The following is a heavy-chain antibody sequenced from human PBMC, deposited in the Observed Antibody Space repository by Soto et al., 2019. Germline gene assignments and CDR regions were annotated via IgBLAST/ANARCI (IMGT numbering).Heavy chain of an antibody. Sequence: EVQLVQSGGGLVQPGGSLRLSCRASGFTFSTYAMDWVRQAPGKGLEWISYITSSSSSTYYADSVKGRFTISRDNAKNSLYLQMGTLRDEDTAIYYCARDLGYGLGSNCCYFDYWGQGTLVTVSS. CDR1: GFTFSTYA. V-gene: IGHV3-48*02. CDR2: ITSSSSST. D-gene: IGHD3-10*01. J-gene: IGHJ4*02. CDR3: ARDLGYGLGSNCCYFDY.